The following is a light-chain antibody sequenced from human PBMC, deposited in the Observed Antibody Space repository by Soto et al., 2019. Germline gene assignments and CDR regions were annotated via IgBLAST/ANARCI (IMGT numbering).Light chain of an antibody. Sequence: DIQMTQSPSTLSASVGDRVTITCRASQSIDTALAWYQQKPGKAPNLLIYRASNLESGVPSRFSGSGSGTEFTLAISSLQPDDFATYYCQQYGRFLTFVQGTKLEIK. CDR3: QQYGRFLT. V-gene: IGKV1-5*03. J-gene: IGKJ2*01. CDR2: RAS. CDR1: QSIDTA.